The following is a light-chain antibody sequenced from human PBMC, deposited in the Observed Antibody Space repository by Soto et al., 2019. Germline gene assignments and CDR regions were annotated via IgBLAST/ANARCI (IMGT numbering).Light chain of an antibody. CDR2: AAS. V-gene: IGKV3-20*01. Sequence: EIVLTQSPGTLSLSPVERATLSCRASQSVDSNYLAWYQQKPGQAPRLLIYAASSRATGIPDRFSGSGSGTDFTLTITRLEPEDFAVYYCQQCGRSPITFGQGTRLEIK. CDR1: QSVDSNY. CDR3: QQCGRSPIT. J-gene: IGKJ5*01.